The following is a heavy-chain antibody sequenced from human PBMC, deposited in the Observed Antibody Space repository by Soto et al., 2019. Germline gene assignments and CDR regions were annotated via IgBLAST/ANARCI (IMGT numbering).Heavy chain of an antibody. CDR1: GGSISSGGYY. J-gene: IGHJ3*02. D-gene: IGHD1-1*01. Sequence: PSETLSLTFTVSGGSISSGGYYWSWIRQHPGKGLEWIGYISYSGSTYYNPSLKSRVTISVDTSKNPFSLMLTSVSAADTAVYYCAREERDFGAFDIWGQGTMVTVSS. CDR3: AREERDFGAFDI. CDR2: ISYSGST. V-gene: IGHV4-31*03.